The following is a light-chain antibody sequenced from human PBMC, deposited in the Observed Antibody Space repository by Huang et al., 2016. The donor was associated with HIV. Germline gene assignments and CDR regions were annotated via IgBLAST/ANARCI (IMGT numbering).Light chain of an antibody. V-gene: IGKV1-5*03. CDR1: QTITWW. CDR2: KAA. J-gene: IGKJ1*01. CDR3: QQYNAYPWT. Sequence: DIQMTQSPSTLSASIGDRVTITCRASQTITWWVAWYQQKPGKAPKVLIYKAASLESWVPSRFIGSGSGTEFTLTISSLQPDDFATYYCQQYNAYPWTFGQGTKVEI.